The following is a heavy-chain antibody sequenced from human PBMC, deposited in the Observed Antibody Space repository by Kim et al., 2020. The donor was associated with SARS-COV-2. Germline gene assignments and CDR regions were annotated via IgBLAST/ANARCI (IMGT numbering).Heavy chain of an antibody. CDR1: VFTFLRYS. Sequence: GGSLRLSCAASVFTFLRYSMNWVRQAPGKGLEWVSSITSGSDTIYYADSVKGRFTISRDNTKNSLYLQMNSLRAEDTAVYYCATGFNYYQSLPEYLGQGTLVTVSS. CDR2: ITSGSDTI. J-gene: IGHJ4*02. CDR3: ATGFNYYQSLPEY. V-gene: IGHV3-48*04. D-gene: IGHD3-10*01.